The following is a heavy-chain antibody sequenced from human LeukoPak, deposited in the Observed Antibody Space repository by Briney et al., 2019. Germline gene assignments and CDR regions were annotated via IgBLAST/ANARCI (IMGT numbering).Heavy chain of an antibody. J-gene: IGHJ4*02. CDR2: ISWDGGST. D-gene: IGHD5-12*01. CDR1: GFTFDDYA. CDR3: TRQNRYSGYV. V-gene: IGHV3-43D*03. Sequence: GGSLRLSCAASGFTFDDYAMHWVRQAPGKGLEWVSLISWDGGSTYYADSVKGRFTISRDNSKNSLYLQMNSLRAEDTALYYCTRQNRYSGYVWGQGTLVTVSS.